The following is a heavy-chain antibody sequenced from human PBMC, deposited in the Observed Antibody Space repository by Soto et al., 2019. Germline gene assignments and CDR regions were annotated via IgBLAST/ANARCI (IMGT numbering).Heavy chain of an antibody. J-gene: IGHJ4*02. CDR3: ARGSPMSSSFPLDY. CDR2: IYYTGST. Sequence: QVQLQESGPGLVKPSETLSLTCTVSGGSISPYYWSWIRQPPGKGLEWIGYIYYTGSTNYNASLSSRVTISQDTSKNQFSLKLNSVTAADTAVYYCARGSPMSSSFPLDYWGQGTLVAVSS. D-gene: IGHD6-6*01. V-gene: IGHV4-59*01. CDR1: GGSISPYY.